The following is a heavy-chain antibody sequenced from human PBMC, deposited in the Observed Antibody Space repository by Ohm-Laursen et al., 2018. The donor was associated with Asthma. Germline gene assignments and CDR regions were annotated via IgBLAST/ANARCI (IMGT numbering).Heavy chain of an antibody. Sequence: SPRLSCAASGFTFSSYAMHWVRQAPGKGLEWVAVISYDGSNKYYADSVKGRFTISRDNSKNTLYLQMNSLRAEDTAVYYCARDDEYYYDSSGYYPFDYWGQGTLVTVSS. CDR1: GFTFSSYA. CDR3: ARDDEYYYDSSGYYPFDY. D-gene: IGHD3-22*01. V-gene: IGHV3-30-3*01. J-gene: IGHJ4*02. CDR2: ISYDGSNK.